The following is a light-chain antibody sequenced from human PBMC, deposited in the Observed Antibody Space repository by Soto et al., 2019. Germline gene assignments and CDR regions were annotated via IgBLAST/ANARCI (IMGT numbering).Light chain of an antibody. CDR1: QSVNNN. V-gene: IGKV3-15*01. CDR3: QQYSNLTPDT. J-gene: IGKJ2*01. Sequence: EIILTQSPASLSVSPGERATLSCRASQSVNNNLAWYQQKPGQAPRLLIYGASTRATGIPGRFRGSGSGTEFTLTITSLQSEDFAVYFCQQYSNLTPDTFGQGTKVDIK. CDR2: GAS.